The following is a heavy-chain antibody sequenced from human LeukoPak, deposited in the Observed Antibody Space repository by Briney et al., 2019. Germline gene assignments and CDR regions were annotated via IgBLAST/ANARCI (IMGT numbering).Heavy chain of an antibody. J-gene: IGHJ6*02. CDR1: GDSVSSNSAA. D-gene: IGHD2-15*01. CDR3: ARDAVEVDYYYYGMDV. V-gene: IGHV6-1*01. Sequence: SQTLSLTCAISGDSVSSNSAAWNWIRQSPSRGLEWLGRTYYRSKWYNDYAVSVKSRITINPDTSKNQFSLQLNSVIPEDTAVYYCARDAVEVDYYYYGMDVWGQGTTVTVSS. CDR2: TYYRSKWYN.